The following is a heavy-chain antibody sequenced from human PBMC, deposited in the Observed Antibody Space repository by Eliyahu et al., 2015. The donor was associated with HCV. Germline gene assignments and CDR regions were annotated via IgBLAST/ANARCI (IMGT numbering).Heavy chain of an antibody. V-gene: IGHV4-59*01. J-gene: IGHJ5*02. CDR2: IYYSGST. CDR3: ARGNKKFDP. CDR1: GGSISSYY. Sequence: QVQLQESGPGLVKPSETLSLTCTVSGGSISSYYWSWIRQPPGKGLEWIGYIYYSGSTNYNPSLKSRVTISVDTSKNQFSLKLSSVTAADTAVYYCARGNKKFDPWGQGTLVTVSS.